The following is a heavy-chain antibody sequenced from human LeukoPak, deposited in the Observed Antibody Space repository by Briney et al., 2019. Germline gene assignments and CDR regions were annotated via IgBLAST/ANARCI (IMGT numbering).Heavy chain of an antibody. J-gene: IGHJ4*02. CDR2: INYDGTTT. V-gene: IGHV3-74*01. Sequence: GGSLRLSCAASGFTFSSYWMHWVRQAPGKGLVWVSRINYDGTTTTYAESVKGRFTISRDNAKNSLYLQMNSLRAEDTAVYYCARRTPITMVRGVIPLYYFDYWGQGTLVTVSS. CDR3: ARRTPITMVRGVIPLYYFDY. CDR1: GFTFSSYW. D-gene: IGHD3-10*01.